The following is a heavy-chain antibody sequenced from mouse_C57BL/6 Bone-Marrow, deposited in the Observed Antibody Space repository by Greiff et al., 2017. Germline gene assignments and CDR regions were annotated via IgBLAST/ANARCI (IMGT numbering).Heavy chain of an antibody. CDR3: ARLGGDYVSCDY. CDR2: INPSNGGT. V-gene: IGHV1-53*01. Sequence: QVQLQQPGTELVKPGASVKLSCKASGYTFTSYWMHWVKQRPGQGLEWIGYINPSNGGTTNNEKFKSKATLTEGKSSSTAYMQLRSLTSEDSAVYYCARLGGDYVSCDYWGQGTTLTVSS. J-gene: IGHJ2*01. CDR1: GYTFTSYW. D-gene: IGHD2-4*01.